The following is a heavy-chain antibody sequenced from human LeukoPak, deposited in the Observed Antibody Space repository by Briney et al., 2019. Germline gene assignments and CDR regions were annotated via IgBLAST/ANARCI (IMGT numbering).Heavy chain of an antibody. CDR1: GFTFSGSA. J-gene: IGHJ4*02. Sequence: GGSLRLSCAASGFTFSGSAMHWVRQASGKGLEWVGRIRSKANSYATAYAASVKGRFTISRDDSKNTAYLQMNSLKTEDTAVYYCAKDSQAGVGSYLDYWGQGTLVTVSS. V-gene: IGHV3-73*01. D-gene: IGHD1-26*01. CDR2: IRSKANSYAT. CDR3: AKDSQAGVGSYLDY.